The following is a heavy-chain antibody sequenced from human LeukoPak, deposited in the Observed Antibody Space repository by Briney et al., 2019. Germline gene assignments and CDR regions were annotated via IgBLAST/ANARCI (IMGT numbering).Heavy chain of an antibody. V-gene: IGHV3-53*01. CDR3: ANLPRGDY. Sequence: GGSLRLSCAASGFTFSRNYMSWVRQAPGKGLEWVSVIYSGGNTYYADFVKGRFTISRYNSKNSLYLQINSLTAEDTAVYYCANLPRGDYWGLGTLVTVSS. J-gene: IGHJ4*02. D-gene: IGHD3-10*01. CDR2: IYSGGNT. CDR1: GFTFSRNY.